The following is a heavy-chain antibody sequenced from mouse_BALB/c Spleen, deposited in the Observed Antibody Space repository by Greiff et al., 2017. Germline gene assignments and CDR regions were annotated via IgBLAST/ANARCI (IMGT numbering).Heavy chain of an antibody. D-gene: IGHD2-4*01. CDR2: FYPGSGSI. CDR1: GYTFTKYI. V-gene: IGHV1-62-2*01. Sequence: VQVVESGAGLVKPGASVKLSCKASGYTFTKYIIHWVKQRSGQGLEWIGWFYPGSGSIKYNEKFKDKATLTADKSSSTVYMELSRLTSEDSAVYFCARHEGNDYDVGAMDYWGQGTSVTVSS. J-gene: IGHJ4*01. CDR3: ARHEGNDYDVGAMDY.